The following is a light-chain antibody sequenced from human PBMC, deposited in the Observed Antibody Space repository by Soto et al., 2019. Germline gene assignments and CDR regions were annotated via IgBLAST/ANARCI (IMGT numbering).Light chain of an antibody. CDR3: HQYNSYSLT. CDR1: QSISSW. J-gene: IGKJ4*01. CDR2: RAS. Sequence: DIQMTQSPSTLSASVGDRVTITSRAGQSISSWLAWYQQKPGKAPKLLIYRASSLQSGVPSRFSGSGSGTEFTLTISSLQPDDFATYYCHQYNSYSLTFGGGTKVEI. V-gene: IGKV1-5*03.